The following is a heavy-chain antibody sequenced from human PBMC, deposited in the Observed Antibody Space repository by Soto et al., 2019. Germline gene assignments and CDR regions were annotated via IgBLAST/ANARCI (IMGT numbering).Heavy chain of an antibody. Sequence: QVQLVESGGGVVQPGRSLRLSCAASGFTFNNYGMHWVRQAPGKGLEWVAHIVYGGGKNYYADSVKGRFTISRDNSENSLYLQKNSITAQDTDVYCCAKSRAGENFYFYYGMDVWGQGTSVTVAS. V-gene: IGHV3-30*18. D-gene: IGHD6-13*01. CDR2: IVYGGGKN. J-gene: IGHJ6*02. CDR3: AKSRAGENFYFYYGMDV. CDR1: GFTFNNYG.